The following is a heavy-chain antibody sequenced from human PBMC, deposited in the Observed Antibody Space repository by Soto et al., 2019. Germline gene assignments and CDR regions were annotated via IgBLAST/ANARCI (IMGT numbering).Heavy chain of an antibody. J-gene: IGHJ5*02. Sequence: GESLKISCKGPGHLFNNHWIGWVRQTPGKGLEWMGLIFTRDSETKTRPSFQGHVSFSVDNSINTVYLQWTSLKTTDTGIYFCARGYFDSGHGYDLWGQGTLVTVSS. CDR3: ARGYFDSGHGYDL. D-gene: IGHD3-10*01. V-gene: IGHV5-51*01. CDR1: GHLFNNHW. CDR2: IFTRDSET.